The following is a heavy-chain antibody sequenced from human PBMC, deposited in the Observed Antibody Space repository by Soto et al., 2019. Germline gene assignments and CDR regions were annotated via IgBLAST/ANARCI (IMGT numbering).Heavy chain of an antibody. CDR2: ISGSSVI. V-gene: IGHV3-11*01. Sequence: GGALRLSCAVSGFPFSDYYMTLIRQSPGKGLEWISYISGSSVIYYADSVKGRFTISRDNAKNSLYLQMNSLRVDDTAMYYCARAFTEVVTADYGQFDPWDKGRLVTVSS. J-gene: IGHJ5*02. CDR1: GFPFSDYY. D-gene: IGHD2-21*02. CDR3: ARAFTEVVTADYGQFDP.